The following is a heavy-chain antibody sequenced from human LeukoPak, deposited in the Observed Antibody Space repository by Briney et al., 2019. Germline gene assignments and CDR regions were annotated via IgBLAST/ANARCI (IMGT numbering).Heavy chain of an antibody. J-gene: IGHJ4*02. Sequence: GGSLRLSCAASGFTFSAYTIHWVRQAPGKGLEWVALILYNGNNMYYADSVKGRFTISRDNSKNTLYLQMNGLRVEDTAVYYCARGRPHGNDYWGQGTLVTVSS. CDR2: ILYNGNNM. CDR1: GFTFSAYT. CDR3: ARGRPHGNDY. V-gene: IGHV3-30-3*01. D-gene: IGHD4-23*01.